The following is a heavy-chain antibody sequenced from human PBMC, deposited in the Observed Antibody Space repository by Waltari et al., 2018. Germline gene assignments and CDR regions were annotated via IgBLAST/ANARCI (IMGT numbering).Heavy chain of an antibody. CDR1: GFTFSSYS. CDR3: ARQLERRRWGAYYFDY. CDR2: ISSSSSTT. J-gene: IGHJ4*02. D-gene: IGHD1-1*01. Sequence: EVQLVESGGGLVQPGGSLRLSCAASGFTFSSYSMNWVRQAPGKGLEWVSYISSSSSTTYYADSVKGRFTISRDNAKNSLYLQMNSLRAEDTAVYYCARQLERRRWGAYYFDYWGQGTLVTVSS. V-gene: IGHV3-48*04.